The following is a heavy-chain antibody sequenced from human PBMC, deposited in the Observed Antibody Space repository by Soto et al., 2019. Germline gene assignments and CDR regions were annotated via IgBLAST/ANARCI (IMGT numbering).Heavy chain of an antibody. CDR2: IYPGDSDT. CDR3: ARGYYYDSSGYLTTFDY. CDR1: GYSFTSYW. J-gene: IGHJ4*02. Sequence: GESLKISCKGSGYSFTSYWIGWVRQMPGKGLEWMGIIYPGDSDTRYSPSFQGQVTISADKSIGTAYLQWSSLKASDTAMYYCARGYYYDSSGYLTTFDYWGQGTLVTVSS. D-gene: IGHD3-22*01. V-gene: IGHV5-51*01.